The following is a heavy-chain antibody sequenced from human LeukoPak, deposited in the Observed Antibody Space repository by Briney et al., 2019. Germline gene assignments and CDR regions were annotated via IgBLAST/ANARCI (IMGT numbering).Heavy chain of an antibody. V-gene: IGHV3-33*08. D-gene: IGHD2/OR15-2a*01. J-gene: IGHJ4*02. Sequence: GGSLRLSCAASGFTFSSYAMSWVRQAPGKGLEWVAVIWYDGSNKYYADSVKGRSTISRDNSKNTLYLQMNSLRAEDTAVYYCARDLDFPAGYFDYWGQGTLVTVSS. CDR3: ARDLDFPAGYFDY. CDR2: IWYDGSNK. CDR1: GFTFSSYA.